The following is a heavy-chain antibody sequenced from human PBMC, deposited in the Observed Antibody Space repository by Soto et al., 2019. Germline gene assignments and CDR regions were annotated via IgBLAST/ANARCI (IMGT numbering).Heavy chain of an antibody. CDR1: GFTFSSHS. V-gene: IGHV3-21*01. CDR2: ISSSSNYI. CDR3: ARDREVGATNNQLDY. Sequence: EVQLVESGGGLVKPGGSLRLSCAASGFTFSSHSMNWVRQAPGKGLEWVSSISSSSNYIYYADSVKGRFTISRDNAKNSLYLQMNSLRAEDTAVYYCARDREVGATNNQLDYWGQGTLVTVSS. J-gene: IGHJ4*02. D-gene: IGHD1-26*01.